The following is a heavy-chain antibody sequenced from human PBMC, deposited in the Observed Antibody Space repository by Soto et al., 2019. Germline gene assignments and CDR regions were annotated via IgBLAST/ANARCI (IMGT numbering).Heavy chain of an antibody. CDR2: NHPSGST. V-gene: IGHV4-61*01. D-gene: IGHD6-13*01. CDR1: DGSFRRDTHS. Sequence: ETLSLPYTAADGSFRRDTHSRSWSRQPTGKRLEWIGFNHPSGSTKYNQSLTSRVTMSVDTSKKQFSLKLSSVTAAGTTVYYCARDRTRGQRVRNFFHGTEVWGQGATVTV. J-gene: IGHJ6*02. CDR3: ARDRTRGQRVRNFFHGTEV.